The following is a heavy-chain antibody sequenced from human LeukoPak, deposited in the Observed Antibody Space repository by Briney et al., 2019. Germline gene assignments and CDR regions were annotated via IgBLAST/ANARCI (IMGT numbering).Heavy chain of an antibody. CDR1: GFTFNNFG. Sequence: GGSLRLSCAASGFTFNNFGMSWVRQAPGKGLEWVSAISGSGGSTYYADSVKGRFTISRDNSKNTLYLQMNGLRAEDTAVYYCANGRIFDYWGQGTLVTVSS. J-gene: IGHJ4*02. CDR2: ISGSGGST. D-gene: IGHD2-15*01. V-gene: IGHV3-23*01. CDR3: ANGRIFDY.